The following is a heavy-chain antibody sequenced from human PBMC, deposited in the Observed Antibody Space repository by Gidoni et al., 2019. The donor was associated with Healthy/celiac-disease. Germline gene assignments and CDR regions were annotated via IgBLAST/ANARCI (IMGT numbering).Heavy chain of an antibody. D-gene: IGHD3-9*01. J-gene: IGHJ4*02. Sequence: QVQLVQSGAEVKKPGSSVKVSCKASGGTFSSYTISWVRQAPGQGLEWMGRIIPILGIANYAQKFQGRVTITADKSTSTAYMELSSLRSEDTAVYYCATDILTGYYRFDYWGQGTLVTVSS. CDR3: ATDILTGYYRFDY. CDR2: IIPILGIA. CDR1: GGTFSSYT. V-gene: IGHV1-69*02.